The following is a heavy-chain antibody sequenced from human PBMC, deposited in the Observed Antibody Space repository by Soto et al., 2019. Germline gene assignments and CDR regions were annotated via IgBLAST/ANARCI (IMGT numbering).Heavy chain of an antibody. J-gene: IGHJ4*02. Sequence: GGSLRLSCAASGFTFSSYGMHWVRQAPGKGLEWVAVISYDGSNKYYADSVKGRFTISRDNSKNTLYLQMNSLRAEDTAVYYCAKVLFGESPQDWGQGTLVTVSS. V-gene: IGHV3-30*18. CDR1: GFTFSSYG. D-gene: IGHD3-10*02. CDR3: AKVLFGESPQD. CDR2: ISYDGSNK.